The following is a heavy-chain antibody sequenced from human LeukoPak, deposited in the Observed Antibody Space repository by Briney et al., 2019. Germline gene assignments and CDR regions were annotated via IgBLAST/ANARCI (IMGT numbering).Heavy chain of an antibody. J-gene: IGHJ5*02. CDR3: AGWNLDWFDP. Sequence: SETLSLTCTVSGGSISSYYWSWIRQPPGKGLEWIGYIYYSGSTNYNPSLKSRVTIPVDTSKNQFSLKLSSVTAADTAVYYCAGWNLDWFDPWGQGTLVTVSS. V-gene: IGHV4-59*01. CDR2: IYYSGST. D-gene: IGHD1-7*01. CDR1: GGSISSYY.